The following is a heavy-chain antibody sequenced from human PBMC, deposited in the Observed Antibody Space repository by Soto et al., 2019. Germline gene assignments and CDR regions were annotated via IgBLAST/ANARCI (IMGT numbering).Heavy chain of an antibody. J-gene: IGHJ4*02. D-gene: IGHD5-12*01. V-gene: IGHV3-49*03. CDR3: SAQMAVASPGCYLVY. CDR2: IRSKAYGGTT. Sequence: ADWAMCHFKKTPAQVLEWVGFIRSKAYGGTTEYAASVKGRFTISRDDSKSIAYLQMNSLKTEDTAVYYFSAQMAVASPGCYLVYWGQVNLFSGSS. CDR1: ADWA.